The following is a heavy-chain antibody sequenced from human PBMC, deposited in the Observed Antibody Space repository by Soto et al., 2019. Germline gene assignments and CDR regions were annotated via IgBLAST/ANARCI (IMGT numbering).Heavy chain of an antibody. J-gene: IGHJ4*02. V-gene: IGHV3-23*01. Sequence: DVQLLESGGNLVQPGGSLRLSCAASGFTFSNYAMSWVRQAPGKGLEWVSAITYNGGNTYYADSVKGRFTISRDNSKNTVYLQMNSLGAEDTAVYYCARGGSDSNYAWDNWGRGTLVIVSS. CDR3: ARGGSDSNYAWDN. CDR2: ITYNGGNT. CDR1: GFTFSNYA. D-gene: IGHD4-4*01.